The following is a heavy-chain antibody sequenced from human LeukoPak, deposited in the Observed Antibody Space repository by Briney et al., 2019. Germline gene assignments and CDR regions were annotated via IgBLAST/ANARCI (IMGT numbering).Heavy chain of an antibody. V-gene: IGHV3-49*03. CDR3: TRGTTVPFQRYYGMDV. CDR2: IRSKAYGGTS. J-gene: IGHJ6*02. CDR1: GFTFNDHA. D-gene: IGHD1-14*01. Sequence: GGSLRLSCTTSGFTFNDHAMVWFRQAPGKGLEWVGFIRSKAYGGTSEYAASVKGRFTISRDDSKSIAYLQMNSLKTEDTALYYCTRGTTVPFQRYYGMDVWGQGTTVTVSS.